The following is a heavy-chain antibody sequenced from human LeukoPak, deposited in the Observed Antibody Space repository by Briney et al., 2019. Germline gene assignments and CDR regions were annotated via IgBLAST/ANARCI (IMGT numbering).Heavy chain of an antibody. Sequence: GESLKISCKGSGYNFDNYWIAWVRQMPGKGLERMGIIFPGDSNTRYSPSFQGQVTISADKSINTAYLQWSSLKASDTAIYYCAREQQLVLFDYWGQGALVTVSS. CDR1: GYNFDNYW. CDR2: IFPGDSNT. CDR3: AREQQLVLFDY. D-gene: IGHD1-1*01. J-gene: IGHJ4*02. V-gene: IGHV5-51*01.